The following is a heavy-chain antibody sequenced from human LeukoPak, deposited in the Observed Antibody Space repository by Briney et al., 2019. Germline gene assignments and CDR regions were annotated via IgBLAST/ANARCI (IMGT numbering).Heavy chain of an antibody. D-gene: IGHD5-18*01. V-gene: IGHV4-59*01. CDR1: GGSISSYY. CDR2: IYYSGST. Sequence: SETLSLTCTVSGGSISSYYWSWIRQPPGKGLEWIGYIYYSGSTNYSPSLKSRLTISVDTSKNQFSLKLSSVTAADTAVYYCAKSVGYSYGSYFDYWGQGTLVTVSS. CDR3: AKSVGYSYGSYFDY. J-gene: IGHJ4*02.